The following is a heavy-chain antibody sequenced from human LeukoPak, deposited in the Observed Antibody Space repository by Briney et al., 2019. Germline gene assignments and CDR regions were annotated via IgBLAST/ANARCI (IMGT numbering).Heavy chain of an antibody. D-gene: IGHD6-19*01. CDR1: GFTFSSYA. CDR3: ARDAVHSSGLLYYFDY. J-gene: IGHJ4*02. CDR2: ISYDGSNK. Sequence: PGRSLRLSCAASGFTFSSYAMHWVRQAPGKGLEWVAVISYDGSNKYYADSVKGRFTISRDNSKNTLYLQMNSLRAEDTAVYYCARDAVHSSGLLYYFDYWGQGTLVTVSS. V-gene: IGHV3-30-3*01.